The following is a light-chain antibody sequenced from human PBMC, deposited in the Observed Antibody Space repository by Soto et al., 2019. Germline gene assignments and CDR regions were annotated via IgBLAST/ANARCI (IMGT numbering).Light chain of an antibody. CDR1: SGHSTYI. V-gene: IGLV4-60*02. Sequence: QLVLTQSSSASASLGSSVKLTCTLSSGHSTYIIAWHQQQPGKAPRYLMKLEGRGSYNKGSGIPDRFSGSSSGADRYLTISNLQFEDEADYYCETWDTNVVVFGGGTKLTVL. CDR2: LEGRGSY. CDR3: ETWDTNVVV. J-gene: IGLJ2*01.